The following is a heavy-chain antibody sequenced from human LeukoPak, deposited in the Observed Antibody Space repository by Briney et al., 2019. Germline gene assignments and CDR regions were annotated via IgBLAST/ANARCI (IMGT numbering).Heavy chain of an antibody. Sequence: PGGSLRLSCAASGFIFTTYAVIWVRQAPGKGLEWVSTISGGGGSTFYADSVKGRFTIFRVSSKNTLYLQMNSLRAEDTAIYYCAKDMSDYTNFPDVWGQGTTVTVSS. CDR3: AKDMSDYTNFPDV. CDR1: GFIFTTYA. J-gene: IGHJ6*02. CDR2: ISGGGGST. D-gene: IGHD4-11*01. V-gene: IGHV3-23*01.